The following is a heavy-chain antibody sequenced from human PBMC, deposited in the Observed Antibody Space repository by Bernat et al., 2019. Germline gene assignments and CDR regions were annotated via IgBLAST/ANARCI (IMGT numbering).Heavy chain of an antibody. CDR2: INTDYGDT. D-gene: IGHD5-12*01. J-gene: IGHJ3*01. V-gene: IGHV1-3*04. CDR3: AKDVYTGYDGAFDF. CDR1: GYTFNKYA. Sequence: QVQLVQSGPEVKKPGASVKVSCKASGYTFNKYAMHWLRQAPGQRLEWMGWINTDYGDTKYSQNLQGRVTIARDKSATTSYMELSSLRSEDTAVYYCAKDVYTGYDGAFDFWGLGTRVTVSS.